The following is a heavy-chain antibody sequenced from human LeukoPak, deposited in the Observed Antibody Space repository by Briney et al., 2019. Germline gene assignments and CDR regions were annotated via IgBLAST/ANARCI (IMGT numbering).Heavy chain of an antibody. CDR2: INSDGSST. V-gene: IGHV3-74*01. D-gene: IGHD6-13*01. CDR1: GFTFSSYW. Sequence: GGTLRLSCAASGFTFSSYWMHWVRQAPGKGLVWVSRINSDGSSTSYADSVKGRFTISRDNAKNTLYLQMNSLRAEDTAVYYCARVLAPGIAAPILDYWGQGTLVTVSS. J-gene: IGHJ4*02. CDR3: ARVLAPGIAAPILDY.